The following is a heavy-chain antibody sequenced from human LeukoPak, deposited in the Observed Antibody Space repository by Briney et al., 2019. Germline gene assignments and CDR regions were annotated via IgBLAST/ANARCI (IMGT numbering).Heavy chain of an antibody. Sequence: GSSVKVSSKASGGTFSSYAISWVRQAPGQGLEWMGRIIPILGIANYAQKFQGRVTITADKSTSTAYMELSSLRSEDTAVYYCARWCSSTSCYAERSGYYYYGMDVWGQGTTVTVSS. J-gene: IGHJ6*02. D-gene: IGHD2-2*01. CDR3: ARWCSSTSCYAERSGYYYYGMDV. CDR2: IIPILGIA. V-gene: IGHV1-69*04. CDR1: GGTFSSYA.